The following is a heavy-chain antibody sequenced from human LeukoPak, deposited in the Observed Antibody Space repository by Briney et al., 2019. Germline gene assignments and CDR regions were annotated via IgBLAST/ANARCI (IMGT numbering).Heavy chain of an antibody. CDR3: ARGPWDY. V-gene: IGHV3-53*05. Sequence: GGSLRLSCAASGFTFSSYTMNWVRQAPGKGMEWVSVIYSDGSTFYADSVKGRFTISRDNAKNMVYRQMNSLRAEDTAVYYCARGPWDYWGQGTLVTVSS. CDR1: GFTFSSYT. CDR2: IYSDGST. J-gene: IGHJ4*02.